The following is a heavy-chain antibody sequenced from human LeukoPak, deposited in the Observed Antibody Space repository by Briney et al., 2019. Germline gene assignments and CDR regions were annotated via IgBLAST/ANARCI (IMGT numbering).Heavy chain of an antibody. Sequence: ASVRVSCKASGYTFTSYYMHWVRQAPGQGLEWMGIINPSGGSTSYAQKFQGRVTMTRDMSTSTVYMELSSLRSEDTAVYYCARGNIVVVPAYWFDPWGQGTLVTVSS. CDR2: INPSGGST. J-gene: IGHJ5*02. CDR1: GYTFTSYY. D-gene: IGHD2-2*01. CDR3: ARGNIVVVPAYWFDP. V-gene: IGHV1-46*01.